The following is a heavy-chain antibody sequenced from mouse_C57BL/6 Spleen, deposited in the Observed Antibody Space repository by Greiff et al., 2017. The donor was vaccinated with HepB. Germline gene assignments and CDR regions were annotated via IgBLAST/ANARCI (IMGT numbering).Heavy chain of an antibody. CDR3: TGEGDYDPFAY. J-gene: IGHJ3*01. CDR2: IRLKSDNYAT. V-gene: IGHV6-3*01. D-gene: IGHD2-4*01. Sequence: EVQLVESGGGLVQPGGSMKLSCVASGFTFSNYWMNWVRQSPEKGLEWVAQIRLKSDNYATHYAESVKGRFTISRDDSKSSVYLQMNNLRAEDTGIYYCTGEGDYDPFAYWGQGTLVTVSA. CDR1: GFTFSNYW.